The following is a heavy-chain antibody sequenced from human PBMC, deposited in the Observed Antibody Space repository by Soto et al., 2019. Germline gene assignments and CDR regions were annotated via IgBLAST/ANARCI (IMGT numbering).Heavy chain of an antibody. CDR2: IYYSGST. Sequence: PSETLSLTCTVSGGSISSYYWSWIRQPPGKGLEWIGYIYYSGSTNYNPSLKSRVTISIVTSKRQSSLKLTSVTTADTAVYYCARDPVDGYSFFDYWGQGILVTVSS. J-gene: IGHJ4*02. CDR3: ARDPVDGYSFFDY. D-gene: IGHD2-15*01. CDR1: GGSISSYY. V-gene: IGHV4-59*01.